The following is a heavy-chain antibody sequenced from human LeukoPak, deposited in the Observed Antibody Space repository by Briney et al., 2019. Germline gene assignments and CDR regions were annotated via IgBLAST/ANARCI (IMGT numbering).Heavy chain of an antibody. D-gene: IGHD1-26*01. J-gene: IGHJ4*02. CDR3: GKDPVGAINGAIDY. CDR1: GFTFSSYA. Sequence: GGSLRLSCAASGFTFSSYAMNWVRQAPGKGLEWVSAISDSGGSTCYADSVKGRFTISRDNSKNTLYLQMNSLRAEDTAVYYCGKDPVGAINGAIDYWGQGTLVTVSS. V-gene: IGHV3-23*01. CDR2: ISDSGGST.